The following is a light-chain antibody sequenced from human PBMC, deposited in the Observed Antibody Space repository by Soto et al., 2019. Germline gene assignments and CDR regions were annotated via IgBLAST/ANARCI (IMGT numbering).Light chain of an antibody. V-gene: IGLV2-8*01. J-gene: IGLJ1*01. CDR1: SSDVGAYNY. Sequence: QSALTQPPSASGSLGQSVTISCTGTSSDVGAYNYVSRYQQHPGKAPKLMIYEVTRRPSGVPDRFSGSKSGNTAFLNVSGLQAEDVADYYCCSYADNTDYGFGTGTKVTVL. CDR3: CSYADNTDYG. CDR2: EVT.